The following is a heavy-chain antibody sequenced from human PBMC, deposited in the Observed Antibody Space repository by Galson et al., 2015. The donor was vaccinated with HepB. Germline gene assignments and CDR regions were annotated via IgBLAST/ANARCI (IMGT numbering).Heavy chain of an antibody. CDR1: GYTFTRYY. V-gene: IGHV1-46*03. CDR2: IVPSGGST. D-gene: IGHD1-26*01. Sequence: LVKVSCKASGYTFTRYYMYWVRQAPGQGLEWMGVIVPSGGSTSYAQKFQGRVTMTRDTSTSTVYMELSSLRSEDTAVYYCAREGGDLSGTVPFFASWGQGTLVTVSS. J-gene: IGHJ4*02. CDR3: AREGGDLSGTVPFFAS.